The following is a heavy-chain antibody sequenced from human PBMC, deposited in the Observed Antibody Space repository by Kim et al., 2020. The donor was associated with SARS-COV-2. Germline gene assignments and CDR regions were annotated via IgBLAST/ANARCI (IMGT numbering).Heavy chain of an antibody. J-gene: IGHJ4*02. CDR2: INTNTGNT. D-gene: IGHD2-15*01. CDR1: GYTFTTYA. CDR3: AKTRWDCRGPTCYSSFDY. Sequence: ASVKVSCRTSGYTFTTYAIHWVRQAPGQGLERMGWINTNTGNTTYAQGFTGRFVFSLDTSVNTTYLQINSLKAEDTAVYYCAKTRWDCRGPTCYSSFDYWGQGTLVTVSS. V-gene: IGHV7-4-1*02.